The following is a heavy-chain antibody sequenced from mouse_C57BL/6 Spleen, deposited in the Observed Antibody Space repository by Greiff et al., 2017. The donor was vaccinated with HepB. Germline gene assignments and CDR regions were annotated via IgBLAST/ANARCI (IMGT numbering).Heavy chain of an antibody. J-gene: IGHJ3*01. CDR1: GYTFTSYW. D-gene: IGHD1-1*01. Sequence: QVQLKQPGAELVKPGASVKVSCKASGYTFTSYWMHWVKQRPGQGLEWIGRIHPSDSDTNYNQKFKGKATLTVDKSSSTAYMQLSSLTSEDSAVYYCARKGYGSSFAYWGQGTLVTVSA. CDR3: ARKGYGSSFAY. V-gene: IGHV1-74*01. CDR2: IHPSDSDT.